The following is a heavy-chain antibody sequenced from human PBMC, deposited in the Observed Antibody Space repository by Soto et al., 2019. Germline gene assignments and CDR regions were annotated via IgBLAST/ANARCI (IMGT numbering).Heavy chain of an antibody. Sequence: QVQLVQSGAEVEKPGSSVKVSCKASGGTFSSYAISWVRQAPGQGLEWMGGIIPIPGTANYAQKFQGRVTITADESTSTAYMELSSLISEDTAVYYCARSQGSSTSLEIYYYYYYGMDVWGQGTTVTVSS. CDR1: GGTFSSYA. J-gene: IGHJ6*02. D-gene: IGHD2-2*01. CDR3: ARSQGSSTSLEIYYYYYYGMDV. CDR2: IIPIPGTA. V-gene: IGHV1-69*01.